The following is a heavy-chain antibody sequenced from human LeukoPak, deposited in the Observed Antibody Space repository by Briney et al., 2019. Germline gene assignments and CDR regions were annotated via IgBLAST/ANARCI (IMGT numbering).Heavy chain of an antibody. CDR3: GRDRPTGYYDY. J-gene: IGHJ4*02. Sequence: SETLSLTCTASSDSISSSGYYWGWIRQTPGKGLEWIGSINHGGITYYNPSLKSRVTISVDTSKNQFSLKLSSVTAADTAVYYCGRDRPTGYYDYWGQGTLVTVSS. V-gene: IGHV4-39*07. CDR2: INHGGIT. D-gene: IGHD3-10*01. CDR1: SDSISSSGYY.